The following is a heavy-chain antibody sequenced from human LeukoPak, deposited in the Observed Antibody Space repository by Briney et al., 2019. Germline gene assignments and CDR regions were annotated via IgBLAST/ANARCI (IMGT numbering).Heavy chain of an antibody. CDR2: VDHTGST. Sequence: PSETLSLTCSVSDDPITMYYWTWIRQPPGKGLEWIGYVDHTGSTNFNPSLSGRVSISRDTTNNLFSLRLRSVTAADTAVYFCARGRVSSSTWYSTYYYYFYMDVWGKGTTVTVSS. V-gene: IGHV4-59*01. CDR3: ARGRVSSSTWYSTYYYYFYMDV. J-gene: IGHJ6*03. D-gene: IGHD1-1*01. CDR1: DDPITMYY.